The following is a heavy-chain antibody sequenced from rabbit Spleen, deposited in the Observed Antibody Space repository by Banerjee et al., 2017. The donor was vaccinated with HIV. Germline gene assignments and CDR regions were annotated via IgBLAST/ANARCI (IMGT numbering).Heavy chain of an antibody. Sequence: QEQLVESGGGLVKPEGSLKLSCTASGFSFSSNWICWVRQAPGKGLEWIACIDSSDGDTDYANWPKGRFTISKTSSTTVTLQMASLTAADTATYFCAGDGTGGGDSYYFDLWGQGTLVTVS. V-gene: IGHV1S45*01. D-gene: IGHD2-1*01. CDR1: GFSFSSNW. J-gene: IGHJ4*01. CDR2: IDSSDGDT. CDR3: AGDGTGGGDSYYFDL.